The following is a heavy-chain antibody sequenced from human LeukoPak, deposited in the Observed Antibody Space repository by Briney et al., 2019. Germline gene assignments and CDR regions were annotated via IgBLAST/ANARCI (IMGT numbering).Heavy chain of an antibody. J-gene: IGHJ4*02. Sequence: SETLSLTCAVYGGSFSGYYWSWIRQPPGKGLEWIGEINHSGSTNYDPSLKSRVTISVDTSKNQFSLKLSSVTAADTAVYYCARLPYYYDSSGYYYFSFDYWGQGTLVTVSS. CDR2: INHSGST. V-gene: IGHV4-34*01. D-gene: IGHD3-22*01. CDR1: GGSFSGYY. CDR3: ARLPYYYDSSGYYYFSFDY.